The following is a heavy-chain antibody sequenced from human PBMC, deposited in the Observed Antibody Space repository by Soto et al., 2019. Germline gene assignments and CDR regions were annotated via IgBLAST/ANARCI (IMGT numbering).Heavy chain of an antibody. CDR2: VTASGSST. J-gene: IGHJ4*02. CDR1: GFTFSTNA. D-gene: IGHD3-16*02. CDR3: ARDSRGGYPSFGTTDY. Sequence: GGSLRVSCAASGFTFSTNARNWVSQTPGKGLEWVSGVTASGSSTYYADSVKGRFTISRDNSKNTLYLQMNSLRADDTAVYYCARDSRGGYPSFGTTDYWGQGTLVTVSS. V-gene: IGHV3-23*01.